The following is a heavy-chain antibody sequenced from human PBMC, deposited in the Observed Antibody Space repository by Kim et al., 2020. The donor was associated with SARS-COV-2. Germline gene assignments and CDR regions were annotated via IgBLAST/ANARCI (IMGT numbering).Heavy chain of an antibody. Sequence: GGSLRLSCTASGFTFGDFAMSWFRQAPGKGLEWVGFIRSKANGGTSQYAASVEGRFTISRDDSKSIAYLQMNSLKTEDTAVYYCMRWLRKLSPYWGQGTLVTVSS. CDR2: IRSKANGGTS. CDR3: MRWLRKLSPY. V-gene: IGHV3-49*03. CDR1: GFTFGDFA. J-gene: IGHJ4*02. D-gene: IGHD3-22*01.